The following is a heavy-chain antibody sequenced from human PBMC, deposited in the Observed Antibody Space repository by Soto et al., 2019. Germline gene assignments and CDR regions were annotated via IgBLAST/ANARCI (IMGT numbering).Heavy chain of an antibody. CDR3: VSRFASCLDY. CDR1: GGSISSGGYS. V-gene: IGHV4-30-2*01. Sequence: NPSETLSLTCAVSGGSISSGGYSWSWIRQPPGKGLEWIGYIYHSGSTYYNPSLKSRVTISVDRSKNQFSLKLSSVTAAGTAVYYFVSRFASCLDYWGQGTLVTVSS. J-gene: IGHJ4*02. D-gene: IGHD3-3*01. CDR2: IYHSGST.